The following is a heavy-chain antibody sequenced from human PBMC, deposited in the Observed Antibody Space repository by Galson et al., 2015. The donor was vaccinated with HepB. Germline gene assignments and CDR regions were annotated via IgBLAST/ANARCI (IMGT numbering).Heavy chain of an antibody. CDR3: ANSLYSSGWYLYYYYYYMDV. D-gene: IGHD6-19*01. V-gene: IGHV1-3*01. CDR2: INAGNGNT. Sequence: SVKVSCKASGYTFTSYAVHWVGQAPGQRLEWMGWINAGNGNTKYSQKFQGRVTITRDTSASTAYMELSSLRSEDTAVYYCANSLYSSGWYLYYYYYYMDVWGKGTTVTVSS. J-gene: IGHJ6*03. CDR1: GYTFTSYA.